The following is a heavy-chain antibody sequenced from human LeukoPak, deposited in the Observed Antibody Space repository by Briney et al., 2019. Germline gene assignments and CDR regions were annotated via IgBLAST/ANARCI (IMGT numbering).Heavy chain of an antibody. CDR3: AKRVDSSGYYYLPYFDY. D-gene: IGHD3-22*01. J-gene: IGHJ4*02. CDR2: ISTDGYTT. CDR1: GLAFSAYK. V-gene: IGHV3-74*01. Sequence: GGSLRLSCAASGLAFSAYKMHWVRQAPRKGLVWVSRISTDGYTTDYADFVQGRFTASRDNTKNTWSLEMNSLRAEDTAVYYCAKRVDSSGYYYLPYFDYWGQGTLVTVSS.